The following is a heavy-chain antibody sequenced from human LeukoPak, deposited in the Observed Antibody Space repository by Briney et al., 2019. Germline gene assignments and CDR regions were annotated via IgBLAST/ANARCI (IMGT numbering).Heavy chain of an antibody. Sequence: GASVKVSCKTSGYTFTNYGISWVRQAPGQGLEWMGWISAYNGNTNSAQKLQGRVIMTTDTSTSTAYMEPRSLRSDDTAVYYCARDDSQWLGHFDYWGQGTLVTVSS. J-gene: IGHJ4*02. CDR1: GYTFTNYG. CDR2: ISAYNGNT. CDR3: ARDDSQWLGHFDY. D-gene: IGHD6-19*01. V-gene: IGHV1-18*01.